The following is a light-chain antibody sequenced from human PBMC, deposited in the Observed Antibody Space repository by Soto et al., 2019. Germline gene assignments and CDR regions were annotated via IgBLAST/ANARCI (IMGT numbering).Light chain of an antibody. CDR2: VAS. V-gene: IGKV3-20*01. CDR3: QQYGSSPPIT. J-gene: IGKJ5*01. Sequence: EIMLTQSPGTLSFSPGERATLSCRASQSVSSSSLVWYQHKPGQAPRLLIYVASSRATGIPDRFSGSGSGTDFTLTITSLEHEDVAVYYCQQYGSSPPITFGQGTGLEI. CDR1: QSVSSSS.